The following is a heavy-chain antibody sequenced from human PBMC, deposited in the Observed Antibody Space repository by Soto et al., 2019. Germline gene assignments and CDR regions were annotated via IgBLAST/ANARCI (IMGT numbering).Heavy chain of an antibody. CDR3: AGWLWLDSNDYGDYVRDLYYFDY. D-gene: IGHD4-17*01. V-gene: IGHV1-18*04. CDR2: ISAYNGNT. Sequence: QVQLVQSGAEVKKPGASVKVSCKASGYTFTSYGISWVRQAPGQGLEWMGWISAYNGNTNYAQKLQGRVTMTTDTTTSTAYMELRSLRADDTAVYYCAGWLWLDSNDYGDYVRDLYYFDYWGQGTLVTVSS. J-gene: IGHJ4*02. CDR1: GYTFTSYG.